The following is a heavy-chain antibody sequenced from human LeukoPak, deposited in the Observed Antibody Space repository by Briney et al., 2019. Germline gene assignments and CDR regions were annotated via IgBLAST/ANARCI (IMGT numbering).Heavy chain of an antibody. CDR3: ARVSPRGDFDY. J-gene: IGHJ4*02. CDR2: IYYSGST. CDR1: GGSISSYY. D-gene: IGHD2-15*01. V-gene: IGHV4-59*01. Sequence: PSETLSLTCTVSGGSISSYYWSWIRQPPGKGLEWIGYIYYSGSTNYNPSLKSRVTISVDTSKNQFSLKLSSVTAADTAVYYCARVSPRGDFDYWGQGTLVTVSS.